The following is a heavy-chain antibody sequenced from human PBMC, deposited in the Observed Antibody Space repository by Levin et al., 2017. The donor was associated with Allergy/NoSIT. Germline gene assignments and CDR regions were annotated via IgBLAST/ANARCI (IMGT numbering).Heavy chain of an antibody. D-gene: IGHD3-22*01. CDR1: GGSFSGYY. V-gene: IGHV4-34*01. CDR3: ARFGYYDSSGYSGDY. J-gene: IGHJ4*02. CDR2: INHSGST. Sequence: SETLSLTCAVYGGSFSGYYWSWIRQPPGKGLEWIGEINHSGSTNYNPSLKSRVTISVDTSKNQFSLKLSSVTAADTAVYYCARFGYYDSSGYSGDYWGQGTLVTVSS.